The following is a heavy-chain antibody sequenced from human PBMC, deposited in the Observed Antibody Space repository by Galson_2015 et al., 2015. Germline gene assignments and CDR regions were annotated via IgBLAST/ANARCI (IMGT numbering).Heavy chain of an antibody. CDR1: GFTFSSYA. D-gene: IGHD2-2*01. Sequence: SLRLSCAASGFTFSSYAMHWVRQAPGKGLEWVAVISYDGSNKYYADSVKGRFTISRDNSKNTLYLQMNSLRAEDTAVYYCAGDGSDIVVVPAAIVDYYYGMDVWGQGTTVTVSS. J-gene: IGHJ6*02. CDR3: AGDGSDIVVVPAAIVDYYYGMDV. CDR2: ISYDGSNK. V-gene: IGHV3-30-3*01.